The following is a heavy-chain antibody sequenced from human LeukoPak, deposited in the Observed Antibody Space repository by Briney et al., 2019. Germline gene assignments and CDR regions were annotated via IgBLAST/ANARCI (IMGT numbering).Heavy chain of an antibody. D-gene: IGHD7-27*01. CDR3: ARGELGIIYYYYMDV. Sequence: ASVKVSCKASGYTFTSYGISWVRQAPGQGLEWMGWINPNSGGTNYAQKFQGRVTMTRDTPISTAYMELSRLRSDDTAVCYCARGELGIIYYYYMDVWGKGTTVTVSS. CDR2: INPNSGGT. V-gene: IGHV1-2*02. CDR1: GYTFTSYG. J-gene: IGHJ6*03.